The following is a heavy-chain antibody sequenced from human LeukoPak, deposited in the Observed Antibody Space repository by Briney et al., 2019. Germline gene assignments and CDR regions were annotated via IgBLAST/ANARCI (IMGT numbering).Heavy chain of an antibody. CDR3: AKDLLSDIVVVPAAITGFDY. CDR2: IRYDGSNK. V-gene: IGHV3-30*02. D-gene: IGHD2-2*02. Sequence: GGSLRLSCAASGFTFSSYGMHWVRQAPGKGLEWVAFIRYDGSNKYYADSVKGRFTISRDNSKNTLYLQMNSLRAEDTAVYYCAKDLLSDIVVVPAAITGFDYWGQGTLVTVSS. CDR1: GFTFSSYG. J-gene: IGHJ4*02.